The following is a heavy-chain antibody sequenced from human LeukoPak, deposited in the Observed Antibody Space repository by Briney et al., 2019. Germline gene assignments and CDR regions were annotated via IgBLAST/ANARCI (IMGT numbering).Heavy chain of an antibody. D-gene: IGHD1-14*01. J-gene: IGHJ4*02. Sequence: ALSIGCNISCRCNPSVGCYWKWIRQHQEESLGWIGYIYYSGSTYYNPSLKSRVTISVDTSKNQFSLKLSSVTAADTAVYYCARDRNRAQYFDYWGQGTLVTVSS. V-gene: IGHV4-31*03. CDR1: CRCNPSVGCY. CDR3: ARDRNRAQYFDY. CDR2: IYYSGST.